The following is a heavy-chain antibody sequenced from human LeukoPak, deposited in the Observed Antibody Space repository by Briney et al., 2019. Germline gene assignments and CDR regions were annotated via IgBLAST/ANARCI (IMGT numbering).Heavy chain of an antibody. J-gene: IGHJ4*02. CDR1: GFTFRSYE. CDR3: PRVFSYYTYSFDY. V-gene: IGHV3-48*03. CDR2: ISSTGSAI. D-gene: IGHD3-22*01. Sequence: GGSLRLSCAGFGFTFRSYEMNWVRQAPGKGLEWISYISSTGSAIYYADSVKGRFTISRENAKNSLYLQMNSLRAEDTAVYYCPRVFSYYTYSFDYWGQGTLVTVSS.